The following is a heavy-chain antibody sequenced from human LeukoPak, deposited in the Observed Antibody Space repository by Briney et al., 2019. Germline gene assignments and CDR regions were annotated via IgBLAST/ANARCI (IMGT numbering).Heavy chain of an antibody. CDR3: AREGGYSGYDLV. V-gene: IGHV1-2*02. J-gene: IGHJ4*02. D-gene: IGHD5-12*01. CDR2: INPNSGGT. Sequence: ASVKVSCKASGYTFTGYYMHWVRQAPGQGLEWMGWINPNSGGTNYAQKFQGRVTMTRDTSISTAYMEMSRLRSDDTAVYYCAREGGYSGYDLVWGQGTLVTVSS. CDR1: GYTFTGYY.